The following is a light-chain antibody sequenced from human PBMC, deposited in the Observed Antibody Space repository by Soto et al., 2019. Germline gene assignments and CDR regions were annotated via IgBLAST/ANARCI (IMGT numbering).Light chain of an antibody. V-gene: IGLV2-23*01. CDR1: SNDVGNYNL. CDR3: CADAVRSLI. J-gene: IGLJ2*01. CDR2: EGT. Sequence: QSALTQSASVSGSPGQSITISCAGFSNDVGNYNLVSWYQQHPGKAHQVIIYEGTPRPSGVSNRFSGSESCNTASLTISGLEAEDEADYYGCADAVRSLIFGGGTKVTVL.